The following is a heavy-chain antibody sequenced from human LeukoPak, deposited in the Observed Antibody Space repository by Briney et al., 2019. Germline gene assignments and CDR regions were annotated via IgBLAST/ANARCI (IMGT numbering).Heavy chain of an antibody. Sequence: SETLSLTCTVSGGSISSYYWSWIRQPPGKGLEWIGYINYSGSTNYNPSLKSRVTISVDTSKNQFSLKLSSVTAADTAVYYCARRNMVRGVIGYLFDYWGQGTLVTVSS. D-gene: IGHD3-10*01. V-gene: IGHV4-59*08. CDR1: GGSISSYY. CDR2: INYSGST. J-gene: IGHJ4*02. CDR3: ARRNMVRGVIGYLFDY.